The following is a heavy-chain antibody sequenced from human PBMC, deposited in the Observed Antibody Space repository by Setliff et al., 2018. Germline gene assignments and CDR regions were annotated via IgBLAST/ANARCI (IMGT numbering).Heavy chain of an antibody. CDR1: GESFSNNY. D-gene: IGHD6-13*01. V-gene: IGHV4-34*01. CDR3: VRESRSTWYRRDF. Sequence: LSLTCSVYGESFSNNYWSWIRQTPGKGLEWIGESNHGGSTSYHPSLKSRLTMSVDTSKNYFSLDVNSVTAADTAVYYCVRESRSTWYRRDFWGQGTLVTVSS. CDR2: SNHGGST. J-gene: IGHJ4*02.